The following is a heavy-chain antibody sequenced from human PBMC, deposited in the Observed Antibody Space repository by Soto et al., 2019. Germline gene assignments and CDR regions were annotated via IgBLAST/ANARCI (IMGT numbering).Heavy chain of an antibody. D-gene: IGHD2-15*01. CDR1: GFTFSRYA. CDR3: APIPQDIVVVVAATNYYYGMDV. Sequence: GGSLRLSCAASGFTFSRYAMSWVRQAPGKGLEWVSAVSCSGGSTYYADSVKGRFTISRDNSKNTLYLQMNSLRAEDTAVYYCAPIPQDIVVVVAATNYYYGMDVWGQGTTFTVSS. V-gene: IGHV3-23*01. CDR2: VSCSGGST. J-gene: IGHJ6*02.